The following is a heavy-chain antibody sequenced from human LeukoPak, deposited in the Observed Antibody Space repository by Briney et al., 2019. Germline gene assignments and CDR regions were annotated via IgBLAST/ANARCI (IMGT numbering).Heavy chain of an antibody. V-gene: IGHV4-34*01. J-gene: IGHJ4*02. Sequence: SETLSLTCAVYGGSFSGYYWSWIRQPPGKGLEWIGEINHSGSTNYNPSLKSRVTISVDTSKNQFSLRLSSVTAADTAVYYCAGRLLWFGEYSGYFDYWGQGTLVTVSS. CDR3: AGRLLWFGEYSGYFDY. CDR1: GGSFSGYY. CDR2: INHSGST. D-gene: IGHD3-10*01.